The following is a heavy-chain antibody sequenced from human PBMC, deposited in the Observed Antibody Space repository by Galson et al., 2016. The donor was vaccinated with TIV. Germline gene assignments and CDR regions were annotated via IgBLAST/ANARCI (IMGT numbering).Heavy chain of an antibody. Sequence: SLRLSCAASGFSLSDYGMHWVRQAPGKGLEWVAVLWHDGKKKYYTDSVNGRFTISRDHARNTLHLQMNGLIAEDSDVYYCARDKMTTTIFGSGFDPWGQGTLVTVSS. CDR2: LWHDGKKK. CDR1: GFSLSDYG. V-gene: IGHV3-33*01. D-gene: IGHD3-3*01. CDR3: ARDKMTTTIFGSGFDP. J-gene: IGHJ5*02.